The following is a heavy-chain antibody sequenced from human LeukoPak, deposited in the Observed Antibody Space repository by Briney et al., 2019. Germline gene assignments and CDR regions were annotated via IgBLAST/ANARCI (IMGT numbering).Heavy chain of an antibody. CDR1: GLTFSSYA. D-gene: IGHD1-1*01. V-gene: IGHV3-23*01. Sequence: GGSLRLSCAASGLTFSSYAMSWVRQAPGKGLEWVSVISGSGYSTFYADSVKGRFTISRDNSKNTVYLQMNSLRVEDTAIYYCARGQEFDDGVFDSWGQGTLVTVSS. CDR2: ISGSGYST. CDR3: ARGQEFDDGVFDS. J-gene: IGHJ4*02.